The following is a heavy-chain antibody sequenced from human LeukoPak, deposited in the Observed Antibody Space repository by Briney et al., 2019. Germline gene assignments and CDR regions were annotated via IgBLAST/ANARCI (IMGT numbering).Heavy chain of an antibody. J-gene: IGHJ4*02. Sequence: GASVKVSCKASGYTFTSYGISWVRQAPGQGLEWMGWINPNSGGTNYAQKFQGRVTMTRDTSISTAYMELSRLRSDDTAVYYCARAEWELRGAFDYWGQGTLVTVSS. CDR3: ARAEWELRGAFDY. CDR2: INPNSGGT. CDR1: GYTFTSYG. D-gene: IGHD1-26*01. V-gene: IGHV1-2*02.